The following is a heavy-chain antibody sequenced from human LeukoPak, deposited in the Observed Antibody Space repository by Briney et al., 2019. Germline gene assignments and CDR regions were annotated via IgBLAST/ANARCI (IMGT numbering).Heavy chain of an antibody. J-gene: IGHJ4*02. V-gene: IGHV1-46*01. CDR3: ARDWLVDFGVVYHVY. Sequence: ASVKVSCKASGYTFTSYYMHWVRQAPGQGLEWMGIINPSGGSTSYAQKFQGRVTMTRDTSTSTVYMELSSLRSEDTAVYYCARDWLVDFGVVYHVYWGQGTLVAVSS. CDR1: GYTFTSYY. CDR2: INPSGGST. D-gene: IGHD3-3*01.